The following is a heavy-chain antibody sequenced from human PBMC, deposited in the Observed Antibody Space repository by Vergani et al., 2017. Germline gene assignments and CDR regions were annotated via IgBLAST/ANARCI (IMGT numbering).Heavy chain of an antibody. Sequence: ELQLLQSEGAVVQPGGPLRLSCVAFVFTFTRLAISGVRPGDGQGLEWVSSIKNIGDSTHYADSVKGRFTISRDNYKNTLYLQMNSLRVEDTAVYYWGRGSDNYNWGQGTLVTVSS. D-gene: IGHD5-24*01. V-gene: IGHV3-23*01. CDR1: VFTFTRLA. CDR2: IKNIGDST. CDR3: GRGSDNYN. J-gene: IGHJ4*02.